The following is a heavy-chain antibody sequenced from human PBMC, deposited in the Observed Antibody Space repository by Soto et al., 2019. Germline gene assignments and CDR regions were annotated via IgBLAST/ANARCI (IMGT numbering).Heavy chain of an antibody. CDR3: SRPRGMSIVDY. CDR2: IYPGDSDT. CDR1: VYSFTRYW. D-gene: IGHD1-26*01. V-gene: IGHV5-51*01. J-gene: IGHJ4*02. Sequence: ESLKISCKCSVYSFTRYWIGLVLQMPGKGLEWMGTIYPGDSDTRYSPSFQGQVTISADKSISTAYLQWSSLKASDTAMYYCSRPRGMSIVDYWGQGRLVTVSS.